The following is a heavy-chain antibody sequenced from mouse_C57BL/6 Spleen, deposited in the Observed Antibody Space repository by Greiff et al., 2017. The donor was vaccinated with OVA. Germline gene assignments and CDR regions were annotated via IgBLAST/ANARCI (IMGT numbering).Heavy chain of an antibody. V-gene: IGHV1-50*01. CDR3: ARWGYDYDYYFDY. Sequence: VQLQQPGAELVKPGASVKLSCKASGYTFTSYWMQWVKQRPGQGLEWIGEIDPSDSYTNYNQKLKGKATLTVDTSSSTAYMQLSSLTSEDSAVYYCARWGYDYDYYFDYWGQGTTLTVSS. CDR2: IDPSDSYT. D-gene: IGHD2-4*01. J-gene: IGHJ2*01. CDR1: GYTFTSYW.